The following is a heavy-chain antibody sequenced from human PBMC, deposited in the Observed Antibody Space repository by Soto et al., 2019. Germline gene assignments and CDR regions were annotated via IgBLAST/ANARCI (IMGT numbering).Heavy chain of an antibody. CDR2: IYTSGST. CDR3: ARGIRLNYYYYGMEV. V-gene: IGHV4-4*07. D-gene: IGHD1-1*01. Sequence: SETLSLTCTVSVVSISSYYWSWIRHPAGKGLEWIGRIYTSGSTNYNPSLKSRVTMSVDTSKNQFSLKLSSVTAADTAVYYCARGIRLNYYYYGMEVWGQGTTVIVSS. CDR1: VVSISSYY. J-gene: IGHJ6*01.